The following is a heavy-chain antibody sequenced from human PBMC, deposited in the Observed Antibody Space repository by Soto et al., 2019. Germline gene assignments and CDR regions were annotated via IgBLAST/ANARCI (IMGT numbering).Heavy chain of an antibody. V-gene: IGHV4-4*02. Sequence: SETLSLTCAVSGGSISSSNWWSWVRQPPGKGLEWIGEIYHSGSTNYNPSLKSRVTISVDKSKNQFSLKLSSVTAADTAVYYCARGDLWVGELPLYYYYGMDGWDQETTVTVAS. CDR2: IYHSGST. D-gene: IGHD3-10*01. CDR1: GGSISSSNW. J-gene: IGHJ6*02. CDR3: ARGDLWVGELPLYYYYGMDG.